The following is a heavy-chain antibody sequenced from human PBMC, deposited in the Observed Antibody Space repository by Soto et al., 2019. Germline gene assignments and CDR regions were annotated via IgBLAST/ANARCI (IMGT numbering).Heavy chain of an antibody. Sequence: PSETLSLTCTVSGGSISSSSYYWGWIRQPPGKGLEWIGNVYYGGSTYYNPSLKSRVTISVETSKSQFSLKLSSVTAADTAVYYWAGGDYYHSSGYYFYYYTMDVWGQGTTVTVSS. V-gene: IGHV4-39*01. CDR1: GGSISSSSYY. CDR3: AGGDYYHSSGYYFYYYTMDV. CDR2: VYYGGST. J-gene: IGHJ6*02. D-gene: IGHD3-22*01.